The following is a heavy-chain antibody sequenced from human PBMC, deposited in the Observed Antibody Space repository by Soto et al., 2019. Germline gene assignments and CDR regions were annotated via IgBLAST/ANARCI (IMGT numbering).Heavy chain of an antibody. CDR1: GGTFTNDA. Sequence: QVHLVQSGAEVKKSGSSVRVSCTASGGTFTNDAISWVRQAPGQGLEWLGRIIPFFGTPDYSQSFQGILTITADESTGTAYMDLRSLRSDDTAVYYCAREVVTETTLGYFDFWGQGTLVTVSS. CDR2: IIPFFGTP. D-gene: IGHD2-21*02. V-gene: IGHV1-69*01. CDR3: AREVVTETTLGYFDF. J-gene: IGHJ4*02.